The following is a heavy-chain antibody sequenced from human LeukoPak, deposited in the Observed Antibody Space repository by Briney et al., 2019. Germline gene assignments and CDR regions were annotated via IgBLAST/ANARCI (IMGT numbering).Heavy chain of an antibody. CDR3: ARGPDYYGSGSSLYYFDY. CDR1: GFTFSSYS. J-gene: IGHJ4*02. D-gene: IGHD3-10*01. V-gene: IGHV3-21*01. CDR2: ISSSSSYI. Sequence: PGGSLRLSCAASGFTFSSYSMNWVRQAPGEGLEWVSSISSSSSYIYYADSVKGRFTISRDNAKNSLYLQMNSLRAEDTAVYYCARGPDYYGSGSSLYYFDYWGRGTLVTVSS.